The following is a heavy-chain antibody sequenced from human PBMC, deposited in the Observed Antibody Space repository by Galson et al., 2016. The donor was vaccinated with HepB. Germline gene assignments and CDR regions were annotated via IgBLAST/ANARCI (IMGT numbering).Heavy chain of an antibody. CDR1: EGTFHTYA. CDR2: IIPIFDTT. CDR3: ARANHLGYDSIPFDI. Sequence: SCKASEGTFHTYAISWVRQAPGQGLEWMGGIIPIFDTTNYAQQFRDRVTITADESAGTAYTELSSLRSEDTAVYYCARANHLGYDSIPFDIWGQCTLVTFSS. V-gene: IGHV1-69*01. J-gene: IGHJ3*02. D-gene: IGHD3-22*01.